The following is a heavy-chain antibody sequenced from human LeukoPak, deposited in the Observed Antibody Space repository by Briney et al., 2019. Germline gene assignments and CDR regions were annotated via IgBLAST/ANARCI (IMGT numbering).Heavy chain of an antibody. D-gene: IGHD3-22*01. V-gene: IGHV4-39*01. CDR3: ATRRYYESSVYPKDGFHL. CDR1: GGSINNRYYW. Sequence: SETLSLTCSVSGGSINNRYYWWGWIRQPPGQGLIWIADISYSGSTYYSPSLRSRVTISVDASKRQFSLRLNSVTAADTAVYFCATRRYYESSVYPKDGFHLWGQGTRVIVSS. CDR2: ISYSGST. J-gene: IGHJ3*01.